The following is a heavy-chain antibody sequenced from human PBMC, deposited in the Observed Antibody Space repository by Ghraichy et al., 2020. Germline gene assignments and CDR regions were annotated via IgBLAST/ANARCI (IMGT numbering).Heavy chain of an antibody. V-gene: IGHV4-59*01. Sequence: SETLSLTCTVSGGSISSYYWSWIRQPPGKGLEWIGYIYYSGSTNYNPSLKSRVTISVDTSKNQFSLKLSSVTAADTAVYYCARESAGWVTGLGYYGMDVWGQGTTVTVSS. J-gene: IGHJ6*02. D-gene: IGHD5-18*01. CDR1: GGSISSYY. CDR3: ARESAGWVTGLGYYGMDV. CDR2: IYYSGST.